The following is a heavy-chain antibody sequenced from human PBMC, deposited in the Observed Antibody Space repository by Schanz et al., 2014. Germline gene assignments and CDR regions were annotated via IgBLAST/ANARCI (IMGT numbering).Heavy chain of an antibody. J-gene: IGHJ3*02. CDR2: IWYDGNNK. Sequence: QVQLVESGGGVVQPGRSLRLSCAASGFTFSAYGMHWVRQAPGKGLEWVAVIWYDGNNKYDEDSVKGRFTISRDNSKTTLYLKMSSMTDDDTALYYCAKDPHRDYGGKPQAFDIWGQGTMVTVSS. CDR3: AKDPHRDYGGKPQAFDI. CDR1: GFTFSAYG. V-gene: IGHV3-33*06. D-gene: IGHD4-17*01.